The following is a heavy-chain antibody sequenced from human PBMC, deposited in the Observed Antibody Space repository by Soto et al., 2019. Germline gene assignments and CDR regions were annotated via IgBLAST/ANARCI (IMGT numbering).Heavy chain of an antibody. Sequence: SQTQSLSCSVSGSSFITYYWSWIRQPPGKGLEWIGYIFHSGHLKYNPSLKSRVTMSVDTSKNQVSLKLTSVSAADTAVYYCARVPDYWGQGILVTVSS. CDR2: IFHSGHL. CDR3: ARVPDY. V-gene: IGHV4-59*01. CDR1: GSSFITYY. J-gene: IGHJ4*02. D-gene: IGHD2-2*01.